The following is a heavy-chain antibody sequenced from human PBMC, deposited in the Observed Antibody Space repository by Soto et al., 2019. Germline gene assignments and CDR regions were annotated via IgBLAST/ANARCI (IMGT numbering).Heavy chain of an antibody. CDR1: GGSFSGYY. CDR3: ARGSIAASYYYYGMDV. Sequence: SETLSLTCAVYGGSFSGYYWSWIRQPPGKGLEWIGEINHSGSTNYNPSLKSRVTISVDTSKNQFSLKLSSVTAADTAVYYCARGSIAASYYYYGMDVWGQGTTVTVSS. J-gene: IGHJ6*02. D-gene: IGHD6-6*01. V-gene: IGHV4-34*01. CDR2: INHSGST.